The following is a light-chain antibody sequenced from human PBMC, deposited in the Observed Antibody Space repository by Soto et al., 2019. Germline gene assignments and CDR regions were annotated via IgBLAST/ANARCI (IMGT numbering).Light chain of an antibody. V-gene: IGLV2-8*01. J-gene: IGLJ1*01. CDR2: EVN. CDR3: SSFAVSNSFV. Sequence: QSVLTQPPSASGSPGQSVTISCTGTSNDVGGYNYVSWYQQHPGKAPKLMIYEVNKRPSGVPDRFSGSKSGNTASLTVSGLQAEDEADYYCSSFAVSNSFVSGAGTKVSVL. CDR1: SNDVGGYNY.